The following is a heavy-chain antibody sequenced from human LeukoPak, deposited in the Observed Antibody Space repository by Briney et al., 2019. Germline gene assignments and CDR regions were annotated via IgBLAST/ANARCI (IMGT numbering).Heavy chain of an antibody. CDR2: INHSGST. J-gene: IGHJ5*02. D-gene: IGHD2-2*01. Sequence: SETLSLTCAVYGGSFSGYYWSWIRQPPGKGLEWIGEINHSGSTNYNPSLKSRVTISVDTSKNQFSLKLSSVTAADTAVYYCARGGRYCSSASCRKNWFDPWGQGTLVTVSS. CDR3: ARGGRYCSSASCRKNWFDP. V-gene: IGHV4-34*01. CDR1: GGSFSGYY.